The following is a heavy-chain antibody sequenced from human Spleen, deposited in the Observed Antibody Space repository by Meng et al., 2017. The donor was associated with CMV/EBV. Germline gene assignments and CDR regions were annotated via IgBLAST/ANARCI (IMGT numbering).Heavy chain of an antibody. D-gene: IGHD4-11*01. CDR2: INPNSADR. CDR3: AREFVTTVTTVFYY. V-gene: IGHV1-2*02. J-gene: IGHJ4*02. CDR1: GYSFSGNY. Sequence: SGYSFSGNYLHWVRQAPGQGLEGMGWINPNSADRNFAQKFQGRITMTRDTSSSTAYMALSRLRSDDTAVYYCAREFVTTVTTVFYYWGEGTLVTVSS.